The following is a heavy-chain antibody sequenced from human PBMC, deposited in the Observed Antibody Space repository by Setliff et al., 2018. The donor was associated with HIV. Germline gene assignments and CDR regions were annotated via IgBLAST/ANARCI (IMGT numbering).Heavy chain of an antibody. CDR2: VSGRGVNS. CDR1: GLTFSSYS. J-gene: IGHJ4*02. D-gene: IGHD3-9*01. Sequence: GGSLRLSCVGSGLTFSSYSLNWVRQAPGKGLECVSYVSGRGVNSYYAHSVKGRFTISRDNSKNTVYLQMNSLRSEDTAVYYCAKTSNTGYLFCSDYWGQGTLVTVSS. V-gene: IGHV3-23*01. CDR3: AKTSNTGYLFCSDY.